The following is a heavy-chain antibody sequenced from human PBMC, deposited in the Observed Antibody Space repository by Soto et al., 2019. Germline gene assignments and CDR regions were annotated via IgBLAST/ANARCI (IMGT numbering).Heavy chain of an antibody. D-gene: IGHD3-22*01. V-gene: IGHV3-23*01. J-gene: IGHJ5*02. CDR3: ARAYDSSGYRAPGWFDP. CDR2: ISVSGGRT. CDR1: GFTFSSYA. Sequence: GGPLRISCAASGFTFSSYAMSWVRQAPGKGLEWVSAISVSGGRTYYADSVKGRFTISRDNSKNTLYLQMNSLRAEDTAVYYCARAYDSSGYRAPGWFDPWGQGTLVTVSS.